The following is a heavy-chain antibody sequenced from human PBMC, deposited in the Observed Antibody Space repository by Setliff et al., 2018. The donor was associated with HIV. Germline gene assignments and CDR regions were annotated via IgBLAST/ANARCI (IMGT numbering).Heavy chain of an antibody. D-gene: IGHD1-26*01. Sequence: GGSLRLSCVASGLTFSEAWMSWVRQAPGKGLEWIGRIKSKHDGGTIDYAVPVKGRFTISKDDSKDTLYLQMNNLKIEDSAVYYCRGVGSKYYSNYTDVWGTGTTVTVS. J-gene: IGHJ6*03. CDR2: IKSKHDGGTI. CDR1: GLTFSEAW. CDR3: RGVGSKYYSNYTDV. V-gene: IGHV3-15*01.